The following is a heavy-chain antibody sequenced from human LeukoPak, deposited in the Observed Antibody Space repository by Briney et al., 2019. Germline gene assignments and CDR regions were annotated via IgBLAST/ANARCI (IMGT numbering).Heavy chain of an antibody. J-gene: IGHJ4*01. CDR1: GFIFSDYD. CDR2: IGTAGDT. CDR3: ARVAKERGGEVYYFDY. V-gene: IGHV3-13*01. D-gene: IGHD1-1*01. Sequence: PGGSLRLSCAASGFIFSDYDMHGARQPTGKALEWVAAIGTAGDTYYTGSVKGRFTISRENAKNSLYLQMNSLRAGDTAVYYCARVAKERGGEVYYFDYWGHGTLVTVSS.